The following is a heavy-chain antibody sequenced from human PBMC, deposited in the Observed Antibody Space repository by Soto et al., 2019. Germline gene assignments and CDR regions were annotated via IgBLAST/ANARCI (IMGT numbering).Heavy chain of an antibody. D-gene: IGHD2-21*02. J-gene: IGHJ1*01. CDR2: ISAYNGKT. V-gene: IGHV1-18*04. CDR3: AREANCGSDCYSPAEYSQH. Sequence: QVQLVQSGAEVKKPGASVKVSCKASGYTFSNYGISWVRQAPGQGLEWMGRISAYNGKTYDAERLQGRDTMTTDTATSTAYMELRSLRSDDTAVYYCAREANCGSDCYSPAEYSQHWGQGNLVTVSS. CDR1: GYTFSNYG.